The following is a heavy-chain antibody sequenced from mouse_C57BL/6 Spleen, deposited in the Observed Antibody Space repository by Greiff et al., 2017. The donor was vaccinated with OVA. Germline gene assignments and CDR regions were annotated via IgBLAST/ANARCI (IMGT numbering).Heavy chain of an antibody. D-gene: IGHD2-4*01. CDR1: GYTFTDYY. CDR2: INPNQVGN. CDR3: ARWMITTGYFDV. V-gene: IGHV1-26*01. J-gene: IGHJ1*03. Sequence: VQLQQSGPELVKPGASVKISCKASGYTFTDYYMNWVKQSHGKRLEWIGDINPNQVGNTYNQKFKGKATLTVDKSSSTAYMELRSLTSEDSAVYYCARWMITTGYFDVWGTGTTVTVSS.